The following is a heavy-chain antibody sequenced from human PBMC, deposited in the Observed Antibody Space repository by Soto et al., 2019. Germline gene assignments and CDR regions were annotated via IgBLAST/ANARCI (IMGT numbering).Heavy chain of an antibody. V-gene: IGHV3-66*01. Sequence: EVQLVESGGGLVQPGGSLRLSCAASGFTVSNNYMSWVRQAPGKGLEWVSVIYSGGRTYDADSVKGRFTISRDNSKNTLYLQMNSMRVEDTAVYYCALIRSGIEGFDHLGQGTLVTVSS. J-gene: IGHJ4*02. CDR1: GFTVSNNY. CDR2: IYSGGRT. CDR3: ALIRSGIEGFDH. D-gene: IGHD3-10*01.